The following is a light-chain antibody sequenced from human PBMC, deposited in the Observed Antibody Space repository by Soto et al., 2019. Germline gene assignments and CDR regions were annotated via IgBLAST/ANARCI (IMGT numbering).Light chain of an antibody. V-gene: IGKV1D-13*01. CDR3: QQFSNYPHV. J-gene: IGKJ5*01. CDR1: QSSSSY. CDR2: DAS. Sequence: IQMTQSPSWLCASVGDRVTITGRASQSSSSYLNWYQQKPGNAPMLLIYDASTVEAGVPSRFSGSGSGTDFTLTISSLQPEDFATYYCQQFSNYPHVFGQGTRLEIK.